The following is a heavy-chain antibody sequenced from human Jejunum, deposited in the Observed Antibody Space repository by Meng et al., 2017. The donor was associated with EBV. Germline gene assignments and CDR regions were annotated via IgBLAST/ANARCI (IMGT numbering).Heavy chain of an antibody. D-gene: IGHD2-15*01. Sequence: VPLVQSGAEVKEPGASVKVSCKASGYTFSNDGVSWVRQAPGQGLEWMGWISAYNGNTDYAQKLQGRVTMTIDTPTSTAYMELRSLRSDDTAVYHCAILSHCDGGICYSYDYWGQGTLVTVSS. CDR1: GYTFSNDG. V-gene: IGHV1-18*01. CDR3: AILSHCDGGICYSYDY. CDR2: ISAYNGNT. J-gene: IGHJ4*02.